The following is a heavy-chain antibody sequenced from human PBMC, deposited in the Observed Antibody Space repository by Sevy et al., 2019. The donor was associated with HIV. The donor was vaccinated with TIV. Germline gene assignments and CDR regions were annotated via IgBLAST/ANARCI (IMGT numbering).Heavy chain of an antibody. CDR1: GFTFNSYT. CDR2: ISSTGNYV. CDR3: ARGKHVSEYYGSFDY. Sequence: GGSLRLSCAASGFTFNSYTMNWVRQSPGKGLEWVSSISSTGNYVYYADSLKGRFTISRDNSKNTVYLDMSSLRADDTAVYFCARGKHVSEYYGSFDYSGQGTLVTVSS. D-gene: IGHD3-3*01. V-gene: IGHV3-21*04. J-gene: IGHJ4*02.